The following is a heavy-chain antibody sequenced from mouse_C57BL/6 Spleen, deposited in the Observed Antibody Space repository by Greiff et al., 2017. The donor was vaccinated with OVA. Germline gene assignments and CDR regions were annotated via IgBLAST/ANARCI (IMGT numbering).Heavy chain of an antibody. CDR1: GYTFTSYW. CDR3: ARGVGGGYFDY. V-gene: IGHV1-69*01. D-gene: IGHD1-3*01. Sequence: QVQLQQPGAELVMPGASVKLSCKASGYTFTSYWMHWVKQRPGQGLEWIGEIDPSDSYTNYNQKFKGKSTLTVDKSSSTAYMQLSSLTSEDSAVYYCARGVGGGYFDYWGQGTTLTVSS. CDR2: IDPSDSYT. J-gene: IGHJ2*01.